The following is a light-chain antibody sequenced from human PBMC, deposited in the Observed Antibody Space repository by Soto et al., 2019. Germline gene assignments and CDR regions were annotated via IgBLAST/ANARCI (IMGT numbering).Light chain of an antibody. CDR1: QSVRSY. CDR3: QQRSNWPLLT. Sequence: EIVLTQSPATLSLSPGERATLSCRASQSVRSYVAWYQQKPGQAPRPLIYDASNRATGIPARFSGSGSGTDFTLTISSLEPEDFAVYYCQQRSNWPLLTFGGGTKVDIK. J-gene: IGKJ4*01. V-gene: IGKV3-11*01. CDR2: DAS.